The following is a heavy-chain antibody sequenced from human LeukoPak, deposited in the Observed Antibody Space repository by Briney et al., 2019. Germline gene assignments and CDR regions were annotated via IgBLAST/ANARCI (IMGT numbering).Heavy chain of an antibody. J-gene: IGHJ4*02. Sequence: GGSLRLSCAASGFTFSSYAMSWVRQAPGKGLEWVSTISGNSGNTYYADSVKGRFTISRDNSKNTLYLQMNSLRAEDTAVYYCAKDQSPYYFGSGSYSFDYWGQGTLVTVSS. CDR1: GFTFSSYA. V-gene: IGHV3-23*01. D-gene: IGHD3-10*01. CDR2: ISGNSGNT. CDR3: AKDQSPYYFGSGSYSFDY.